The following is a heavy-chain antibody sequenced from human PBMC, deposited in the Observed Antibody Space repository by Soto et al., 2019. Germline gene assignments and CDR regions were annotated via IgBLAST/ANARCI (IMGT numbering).Heavy chain of an antibody. CDR2: ISSSGYI. CDR1: GFNFNSYT. V-gene: IGHV3-21*01. Sequence: EVQLVESGGGLVKPGGSLRLSCAASGFNFNSYTINWVRQAPGKRLGWLSSISSSGYIFSTDSVRGRFTISRDNAKNSVYMQINSLRAEDTAVYFCERDCSGGSCYPGMDVWGQGTTVTVSS. CDR3: ERDCSGGSCYPGMDV. D-gene: IGHD2-15*01. J-gene: IGHJ6*02.